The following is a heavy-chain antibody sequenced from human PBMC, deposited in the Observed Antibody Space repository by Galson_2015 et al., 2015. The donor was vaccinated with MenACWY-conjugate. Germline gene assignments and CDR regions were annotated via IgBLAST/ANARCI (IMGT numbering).Heavy chain of an antibody. CDR2: INPSDSYA. CDR3: ARHHVNTAMFLDS. V-gene: IGHV5-10-1*01. D-gene: IGHD5-18*01. J-gene: IGHJ4*02. CDR1: GYSFTSFW. Sequence: QSGAEVKKPGESLRISCKASGYSFTSFWISWVRQMPGKGLEWMARINPSDSYANYNSSFQGHVTISAYKSTGTAFLQWSSLKSSDTAVYFCARHHVNTAMFLDSWGQGTLVTVSS.